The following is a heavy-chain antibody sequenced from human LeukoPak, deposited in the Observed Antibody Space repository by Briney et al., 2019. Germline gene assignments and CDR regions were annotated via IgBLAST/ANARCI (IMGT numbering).Heavy chain of an antibody. J-gene: IGHJ3*02. CDR3: TRVWDTSGWYSDAFDI. D-gene: IGHD6-19*01. V-gene: IGHV4-59*01. CDR1: GGSISSYY. CDR2: IYYSGST. Sequence: PSETLSLTCTISGGSISSYYWSWIRQPPGKGLEWIGYIYYSGSTNYNPSLKSRVTISVDMSKNQFSLKLSSVTAADTAVYYCTRVWDTSGWYSDAFDIWVQGTLVTVSS.